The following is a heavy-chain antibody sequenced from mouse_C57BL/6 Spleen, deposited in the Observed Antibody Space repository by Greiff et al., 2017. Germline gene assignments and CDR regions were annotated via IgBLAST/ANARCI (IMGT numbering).Heavy chain of an antibody. V-gene: IGHV5-4*03. CDR2: ISDGGSYT. Sequence: EVKLMESGGGLVKPGGSLKLSCAASGFTFSSYAMSWVRQTPEKRLEWVATISDGGSYTYYPDNVKGRFTISRDNAKNNLYLQMSHLKSEDTAMYYCARVPLLYYFDYWGQGTTLTVSS. CDR1: GFTFSSYA. CDR3: ARVPLLYYFDY. J-gene: IGHJ2*01.